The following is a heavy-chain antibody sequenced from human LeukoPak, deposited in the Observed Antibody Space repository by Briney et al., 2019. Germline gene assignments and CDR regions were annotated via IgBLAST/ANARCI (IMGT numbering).Heavy chain of an antibody. V-gene: IGHV4-61*01. CDR2: IYYSGST. J-gene: IGHJ4*02. CDR3: AREGGTVPDY. CDR1: GGSISSSSFY. D-gene: IGHD4-17*01. Sequence: SETLSLTCTVSGGSISSSSFYWGWIRQPPGKGLEWIGYIYYSGSTNYNPSLRSRVTISLDTPKKQFSLKLSSVTAADTAIYYCAREGGTVPDYWGQGTLVTVSS.